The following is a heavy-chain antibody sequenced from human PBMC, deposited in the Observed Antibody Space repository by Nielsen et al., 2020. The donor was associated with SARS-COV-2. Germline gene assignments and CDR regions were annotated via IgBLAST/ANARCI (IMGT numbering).Heavy chain of an antibody. V-gene: IGHV3-30*04. CDR2: ISYDGSVK. CDR3: TKGAQLGDF. J-gene: IGHJ4*02. Sequence: GESLKISCAASGFTFSSYAMHWVRQAPGKGLEWVTFISYDGSVKYYADSVKGRFTISTDVSKNTLYLEMNSLRGEDTAVYFCTKGAQLGDFWGQGTLVTVSS. CDR1: GFTFSSYA. D-gene: IGHD3-16*01.